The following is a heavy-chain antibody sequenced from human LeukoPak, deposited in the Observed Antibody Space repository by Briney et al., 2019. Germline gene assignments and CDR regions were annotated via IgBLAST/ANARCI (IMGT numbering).Heavy chain of an antibody. CDR2: IKSKTNGGEAT. V-gene: IGHV3-15*01. J-gene: IGHJ3*01. CDR3: ATDRIVGASAFDV. Sequence: PGGSLRLSYAGSGFSFSHTWMNWVRQAPGKGLEYIGRIKSKTNGGEATEYAAAVTGRFFISRDDSASTLYLHLNSLKTEDTAVYYCATDRIVGASAFDVWGQGTMVTVSS. D-gene: IGHD1-26*01. CDR1: GFSFSHTW.